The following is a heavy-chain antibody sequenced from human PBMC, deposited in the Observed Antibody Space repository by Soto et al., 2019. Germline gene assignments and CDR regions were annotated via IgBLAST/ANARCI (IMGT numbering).Heavy chain of an antibody. Sequence: ASVKVSCKASGYTFTSYDINWVRQATGQGLEWMGWMNPNSGNTGYAQKFQGRVTMTRNTSISTAYMELSSLRSEDTAVYYCARDVVGVAANRPYYSDYWGQGTLVTVSS. CDR1: GYTFTSYD. J-gene: IGHJ4*02. CDR2: MNPNSGNT. D-gene: IGHD2-15*01. CDR3: ARDVVGVAANRPYYSDY. V-gene: IGHV1-8*01.